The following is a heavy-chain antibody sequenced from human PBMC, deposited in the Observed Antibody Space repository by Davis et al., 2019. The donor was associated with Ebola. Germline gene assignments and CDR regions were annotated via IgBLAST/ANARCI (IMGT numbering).Heavy chain of an antibody. CDR3: AKDLSSIAARPGDY. J-gene: IGHJ4*02. V-gene: IGHV3-9*01. Sequence: SLKISCAASGFTFDDYAMHWVRQAPGKGLEWVSGISWNSGSIGYADSVKGRFTISRDNAKNSLYLQMNSLRAEDTALYYCAKDLSSIAARPGDYWGQGTLVTVSS. CDR1: GFTFDDYA. D-gene: IGHD6-6*01. CDR2: ISWNSGSI.